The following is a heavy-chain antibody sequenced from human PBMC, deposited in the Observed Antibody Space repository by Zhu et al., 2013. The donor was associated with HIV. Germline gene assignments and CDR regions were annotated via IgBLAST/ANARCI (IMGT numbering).Heavy chain of an antibody. J-gene: IGHJ3*02. Sequence: QVQLVQSGAEVKKPGSSVKVSCKASGGTFSSYAISWVRQAPGQGLEWMGGIIPIFGTANYAQKFQGRVTITADESTSTAYMELSSLRSEDTAVYYCARDRVVTGTLRGDAFDIWGQGTMVTVSS. CDR3: ARDRVVTGTLRGDAFDI. V-gene: IGHV1-69*01. CDR2: IIPIFGTA. D-gene: IGHD1-7*01. CDR1: GGTFSSYA.